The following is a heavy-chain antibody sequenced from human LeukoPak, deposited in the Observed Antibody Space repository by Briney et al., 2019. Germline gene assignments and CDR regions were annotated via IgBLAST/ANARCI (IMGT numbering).Heavy chain of an antibody. CDR1: GFTFSTYA. J-gene: IGHJ4*02. Sequence: GGSLRLSCAASGFTFSTYAMNWVRQAPAKGLEWVSTIGGGGPTTDYADSVKDRFTISRDNSKNTLYLQMNSLRAEDTTVYFCARGFLGGTDQYFDSWGQGTLVTVSS. CDR3: ARGFLGGTDQYFDS. D-gene: IGHD6-19*01. V-gene: IGHV3-23*01. CDR2: IGGGGPTT.